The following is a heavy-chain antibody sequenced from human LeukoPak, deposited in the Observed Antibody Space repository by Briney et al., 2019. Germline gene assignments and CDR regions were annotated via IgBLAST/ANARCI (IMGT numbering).Heavy chain of an antibody. J-gene: IGHJ5*02. Sequence: SETLSLTCTVSGVSISSSNSYWGWIRQPPGKGLEWIGSIYYSGNTYYNASLKSRVTISVDTSKNQFSLKLSSVTAADTAVYYCARDGDSSGTAGWFDPWGQGTLVTVSS. CDR3: ARDGDSSGTAGWFDP. CDR2: IYYSGNT. D-gene: IGHD6-19*01. CDR1: GVSISSSNSY. V-gene: IGHV4-39*07.